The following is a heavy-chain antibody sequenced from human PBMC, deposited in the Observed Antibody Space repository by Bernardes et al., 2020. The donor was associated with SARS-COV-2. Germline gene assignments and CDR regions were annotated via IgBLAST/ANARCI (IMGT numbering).Heavy chain of an antibody. CDR2: INEDGTIT. V-gene: IGHV3-74*01. CDR1: GLTFSSFW. Sequence: GGALRLSCAASGLTFSSFWMPRVRQIPGKGRVWVPRINEDGTITDYADSVKGRFTISRDNAKNTLFLHMNSLRAEDTAVYYCARDVVGKEDFWGQGTLVTVSS. CDR3: ARDVVGKEDF. D-gene: IGHD2-15*01. J-gene: IGHJ4*02.